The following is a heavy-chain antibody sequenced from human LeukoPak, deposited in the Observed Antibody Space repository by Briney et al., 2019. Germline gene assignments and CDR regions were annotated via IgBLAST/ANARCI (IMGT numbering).Heavy chain of an antibody. CDR1: GFTFDDYA. V-gene: IGHV3-9*01. CDR3: AKDPKAYGDYVFDI. D-gene: IGHD4-17*01. Sequence: GRSLRLSCAASGFTFDDYAMHWVRQAPGKGLEWVSGISWNSGSIGYADSVKGRFTISRDNAKNSLYLQMNSLRAEDTALYYCAKDPKAYGDYVFDIWGQGTMVTVSS. J-gene: IGHJ3*02. CDR2: ISWNSGSI.